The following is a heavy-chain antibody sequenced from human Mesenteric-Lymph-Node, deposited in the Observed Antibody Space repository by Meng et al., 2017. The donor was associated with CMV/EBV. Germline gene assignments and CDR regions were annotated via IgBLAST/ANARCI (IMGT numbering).Heavy chain of an antibody. V-gene: IGHV1-46*01. Sequence: ASVKVSCKASGYTFTSYYMHWVRQAPGQGLEWMGIINPSGGSTSYAQKFQGRVTMTRDTSISTAYMELSRLRSDDTAVYYCAKGDYGSFVFDYWGQGTLVTVSS. CDR1: GYTFTSYY. CDR2: INPSGGST. CDR3: AKGDYGSFVFDY. J-gene: IGHJ4*02. D-gene: IGHD3-10*01.